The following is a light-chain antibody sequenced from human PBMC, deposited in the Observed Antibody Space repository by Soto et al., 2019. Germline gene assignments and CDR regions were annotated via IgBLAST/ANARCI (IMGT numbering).Light chain of an antibody. Sequence: EIVLTQSPGTLSLSPGERATLSCRASQSVSSNYLAWYQQKPGQAPRLLIYGASSRATGIPDRFSGSGSGTDFTLTITRLGPEDFAVYYCKQYSMSPLTFGGGTKVEVK. V-gene: IGKV3-20*01. J-gene: IGKJ4*01. CDR1: QSVSSNY. CDR3: KQYSMSPLT. CDR2: GAS.